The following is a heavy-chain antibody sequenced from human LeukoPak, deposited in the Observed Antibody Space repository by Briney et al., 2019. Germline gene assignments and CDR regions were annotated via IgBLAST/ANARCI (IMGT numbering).Heavy chain of an antibody. Sequence: GGSLRLSCAASGFTFSSYWMSWIRQAPGKGLEWVSSISSSSSYIYYADSVKGRFTISRDNAKNSLYLQMNSLRAEDTAVYYCAREAAALGWFDPWGQGTLVTVSS. V-gene: IGHV3-21*01. D-gene: IGHD6-13*01. CDR3: AREAAALGWFDP. CDR2: ISSSSSYI. CDR1: GFTFSSYW. J-gene: IGHJ5*02.